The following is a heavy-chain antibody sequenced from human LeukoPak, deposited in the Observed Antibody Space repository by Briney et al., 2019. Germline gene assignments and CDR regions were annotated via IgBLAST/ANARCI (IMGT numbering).Heavy chain of an antibody. Sequence: GGSLRLSCAASGFTFSSYAMSWVRQAPGKGLEWVSAISGSGGSTYYADSVKGRFTISRDNSKNTLYLQMNSQRAEDTAVYYCAKDRVLDGGALYYYYMDVWGKGTTVTVSS. CDR3: AKDRVLDGGALYYYYMDV. V-gene: IGHV3-23*01. CDR1: GFTFSSYA. J-gene: IGHJ6*03. D-gene: IGHD3-16*01. CDR2: ISGSGGST.